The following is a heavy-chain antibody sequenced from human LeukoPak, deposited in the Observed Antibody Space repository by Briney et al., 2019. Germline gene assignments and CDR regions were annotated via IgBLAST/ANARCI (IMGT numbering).Heavy chain of an antibody. CDR3: ARDFGPHDY. CDR2: IKQDGSEK. CDR1: GFTFSSHW. D-gene: IGHD3-10*01. J-gene: IGHJ4*02. V-gene: IGHV3-7*05. Sequence: GGSLRLSCAASGFTFSSHWMSWVRQAPGKGLEWVANIKQDGSEKYYVDSVGGRFTISRDNAKNSLSLQMNSLRAEDTAMYFCARDFGPHDYWGQGTLVTVSS.